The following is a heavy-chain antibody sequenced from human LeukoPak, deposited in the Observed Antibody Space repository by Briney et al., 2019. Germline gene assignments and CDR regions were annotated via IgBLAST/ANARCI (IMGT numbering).Heavy chain of an antibody. CDR1: GGSFSGYY. J-gene: IGHJ3*02. CDR3: ARYSSSWPDAFDI. Sequence: SETLSLTCGIYGGSFSGYYWNWIRQPPGKGLERIGEINRSGSTNYNPSLKSRVTVSVDTSKIQFSLKLNSVTAADTAVYYCARYSSSWPDAFDIWGLGTIVTVSS. CDR2: INRSGST. V-gene: IGHV4-34*01. D-gene: IGHD6-13*01.